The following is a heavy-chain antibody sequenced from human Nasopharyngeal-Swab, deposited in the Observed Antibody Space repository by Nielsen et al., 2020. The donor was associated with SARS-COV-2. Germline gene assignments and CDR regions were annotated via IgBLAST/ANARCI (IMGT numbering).Heavy chain of an antibody. CDR2: IYYSGST. CDR1: GGSISSSSYY. J-gene: IGHJ5*02. V-gene: IGHV4-39*01. Sequence: GSLRLSCTVSGGSISSSSYYWGWIRKPPGKGLEWIGIIYYSGSTYYNPSLKSRVTISVDTSKNQFSLKLSSVTAADTAVYYCARQEYLNWFDPWGQGTLVTVSS. D-gene: IGHD6-6*01. CDR3: ARQEYLNWFDP.